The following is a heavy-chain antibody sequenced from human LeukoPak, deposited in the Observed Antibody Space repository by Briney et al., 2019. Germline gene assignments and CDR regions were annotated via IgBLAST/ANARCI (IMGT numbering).Heavy chain of an antibody. CDR3: AWSGIQLWFSY. J-gene: IGHJ4*02. CDR2: INHSGST. Sequence: SETLSLTCAVYGGSFSGYYWSWIRQPPGKGLEWIGEINHSGSTNYNPSLESRVTISVDTSKNQFSLKLRSVTAADTAVYYCAWSGIQLWFSYWGQGTLVTVSS. CDR1: GGSFSGYY. V-gene: IGHV4-34*01. D-gene: IGHD5-18*01.